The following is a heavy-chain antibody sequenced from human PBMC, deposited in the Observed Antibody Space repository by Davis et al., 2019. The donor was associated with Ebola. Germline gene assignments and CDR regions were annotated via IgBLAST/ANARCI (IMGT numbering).Heavy chain of an antibody. J-gene: IGHJ6*02. V-gene: IGHV1-18*04. D-gene: IGHD2-2*02. CDR1: GYTFTSYG. CDR3: ARDIVVPAAIIYYYGMDV. Sequence: ASVKVSCKASGYTFTSYGISWVRQAPGQGLEWMGWISAYNGNTNYAQKLQGRVTMTTDTSISTAYMELSRLRSDDTAVYYCARDIVVPAAIIYYYGMDVWGQGTTVTVSS. CDR2: ISAYNGNT.